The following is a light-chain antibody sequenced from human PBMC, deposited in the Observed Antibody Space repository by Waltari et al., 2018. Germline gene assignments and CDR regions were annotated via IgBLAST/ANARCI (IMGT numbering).Light chain of an antibody. J-gene: IGLJ2*01. V-gene: IGLV2-14*02. CDR1: KNDIGPYNF. Sequence: QSALTQPASLSGSPGQSITISCAGTKNDIGPYNFVSWFQQFPGQAPKLIVSEATKRPSGVSYRFSGSKSGNTASLTISGLQAEDEADYHCCSFAAGNTVIFGGGTKLTVV. CDR2: EAT. CDR3: CSFAAGNTVI.